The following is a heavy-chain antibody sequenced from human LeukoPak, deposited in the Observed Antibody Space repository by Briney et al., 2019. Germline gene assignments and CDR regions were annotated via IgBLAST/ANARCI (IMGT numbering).Heavy chain of an antibody. CDR2: IHYSGRT. J-gene: IGHJ4*02. Sequence: KPSETLSLTCSVYGDSFSGYYWSWVRQPPGKGLEWIGDIHYSGRTYYNPSLKSRVTISVDTPKNQFSLKVTSVTAPDPALYFCAEMVYSTSSFDFWGQGTLVTVSS. CDR1: GDSFSGYY. V-gene: IGHV4-34*01. D-gene: IGHD6-13*01. CDR3: AEMVYSTSSFDF.